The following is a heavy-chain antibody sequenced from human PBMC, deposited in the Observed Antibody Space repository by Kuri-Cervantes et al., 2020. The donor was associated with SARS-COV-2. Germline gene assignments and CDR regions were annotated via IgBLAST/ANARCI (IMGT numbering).Heavy chain of an antibody. D-gene: IGHD1-7*01. Sequence: GSLRLTCTVSGGSISSSSYYWGWIRQPPGKGLEWIGEINHSGSTNYNPSLKSRVTISVDTSKNQFSLKLSSVTAADTAVYYCARDNGVTGTTSPDYYYYYGMDVWGQGTTVTVSS. V-gene: IGHV4-39*07. CDR2: INHSGST. CDR3: ARDNGVTGTTSPDYYYYYGMDV. J-gene: IGHJ6*02. CDR1: GGSISSSSYY.